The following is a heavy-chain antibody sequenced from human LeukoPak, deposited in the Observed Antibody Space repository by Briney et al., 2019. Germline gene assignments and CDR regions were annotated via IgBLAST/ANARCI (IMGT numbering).Heavy chain of an antibody. CDR2: ISSSSSYT. CDR3: ARENWKSLDY. CDR1: GFTFSAPY. D-gene: IGHD1-1*01. V-gene: IGHV3-11*05. J-gene: IGHJ4*02. Sequence: GGSLRLSCAASGFTFSAPYMSWIRQAPGKGLECISYISSSSSYTDYADSVKGRFTISRDNAKNSLYLQMNSLRAEDTAVYYCARENWKSLDYWGQGTLVTVSS.